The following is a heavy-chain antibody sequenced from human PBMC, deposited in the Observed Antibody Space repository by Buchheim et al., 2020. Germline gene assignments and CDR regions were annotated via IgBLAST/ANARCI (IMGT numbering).Heavy chain of an antibody. CDR3: VGDFKAGS. V-gene: IGHV3-7*01. CDR1: GFTFSSYW. Sequence: EVQLVESGGGLVQPGGSLRLSCAASGFTFSSYWMNWVRQSPGKGLEWVANINQGGSQKYYGDSMRGRFTISRDNAENSLYLQINSLRAEDTAVYYCVGDFKAGSWGQGTL. J-gene: IGHJ5*02. CDR2: INQGGSQK.